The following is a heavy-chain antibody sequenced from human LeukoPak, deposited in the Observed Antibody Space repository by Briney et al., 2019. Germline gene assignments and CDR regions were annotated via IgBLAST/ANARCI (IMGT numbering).Heavy chain of an antibody. CDR1: GFTFSVSP. CDR2: VSHDGIGT. V-gene: IGHV3-30*04. D-gene: IGHD2-15*01. Sequence: GGSLRLSRAASGFTFSVSPMHWVRQAPGKGLEWVAGVSHDGIGTYYADSVKARFTISRDNSKNTLYLQMNSLRGEDTAVYYCAREGGSGGYAGYFDFRGQGTLVSVSS. CDR3: AREGGSGGYAGYFDF. J-gene: IGHJ4*02.